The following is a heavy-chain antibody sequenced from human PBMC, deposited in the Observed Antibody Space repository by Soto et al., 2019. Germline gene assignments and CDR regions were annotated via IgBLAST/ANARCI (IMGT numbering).Heavy chain of an antibody. CDR3: AKSPPYCGNYRDAFDV. Sequence: EMQLLESGGGLQQPGGSLRLSCAASGFTFNNFAMGWFRQAPGKGVAWISAVTGRSRNPYYAESVKGRFTNSRNNFQNTGYLQMDGRRVEYTAVYYCAKSPPYCGNYRDAFDVWGRGTMVTVAS. CDR1: GFTFNNFA. V-gene: IGHV3-23*01. D-gene: IGHD1-26*01. J-gene: IGHJ3*01. CDR2: VTGRSRNP.